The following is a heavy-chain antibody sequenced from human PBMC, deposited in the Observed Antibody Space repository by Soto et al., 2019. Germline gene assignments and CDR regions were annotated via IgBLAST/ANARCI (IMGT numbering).Heavy chain of an antibody. CDR1: GYTFTSYG. CDR2: ISAHNGNT. V-gene: IGHV1-18*01. Sequence: QVHLVQSGAEVKKPGASVKVSCKASGYTFTSYGNTWVRQAPGQGLGWMGWISAHNGNTDYAQKLQGRVIVTRDTSTSTAYMELRSLISDDTAVYYCARGRYGDYWGQGALVTVSS. J-gene: IGHJ4*02. D-gene: IGHD1-1*01. CDR3: ARGRYGDY.